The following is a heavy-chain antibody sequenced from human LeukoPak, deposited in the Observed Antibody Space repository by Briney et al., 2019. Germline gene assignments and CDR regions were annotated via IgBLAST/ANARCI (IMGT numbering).Heavy chain of an antibody. CDR3: ATGSSTVTATKHPSEY. J-gene: IGHJ4*02. D-gene: IGHD2-21*02. Sequence: ASVKVSCKASGYTFTYYYVHWVRQAPGQRLEWMGWLKPNRGDTIYAQQFRGRVTMTTDTSISTAYMELSSLTSDDTAVYYCATGSSTVTATKHPSEYWGQGTLVTVSS. CDR1: GYTFTYYY. V-gene: IGHV1-2*02. CDR2: LKPNRGDT.